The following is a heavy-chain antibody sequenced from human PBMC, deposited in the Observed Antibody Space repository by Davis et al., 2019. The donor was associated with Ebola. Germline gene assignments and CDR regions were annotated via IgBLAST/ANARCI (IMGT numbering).Heavy chain of an antibody. CDR3: AKIFFGARAIDYGDY. J-gene: IGHJ4*02. D-gene: IGHD3-16*01. Sequence: GGSLRLSCAASGFTFSSYAMSWVRQAPGKGLEWVSAISGSGGSTYYADSVKGRFTISRDSSKNTLYLQMNSLRVEDTAIYYCAKIFFGARAIDYGDYWGQGTLVTVSS. V-gene: IGHV3-23*01. CDR1: GFTFSSYA. CDR2: ISGSGGST.